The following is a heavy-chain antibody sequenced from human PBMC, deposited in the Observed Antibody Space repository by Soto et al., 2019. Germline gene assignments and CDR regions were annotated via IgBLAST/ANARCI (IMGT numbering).Heavy chain of an antibody. CDR3: ARDSSGWNAKRAFDI. V-gene: IGHV6-1*01. Sequence: SQTLSLTCAISGDSVSSNSAAWNWIRQSPSRGLEWLGRTYYRSKWYNDYAVSVKSRITINPDTXXXXXXXXXXXXXPEDTAVYYCARDSSGWNAKRAFDIWGQGTMVTVSS. CDR1: GDSVSSNSAA. CDR2: TYYRSKWYN. J-gene: IGHJ3*02. D-gene: IGHD1-1*01.